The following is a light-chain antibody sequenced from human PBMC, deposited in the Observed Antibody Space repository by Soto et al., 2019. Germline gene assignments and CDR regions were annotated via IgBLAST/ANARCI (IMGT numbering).Light chain of an antibody. CDR2: AAY. CDR1: QGISSW. J-gene: IGKJ5*01. CDR3: HQAKTFPIT. Sequence: DTQMTHSPSHVSASVGDIFTITCGSSQGISSWLAWYQQKPGKAPNLLIYAAYRLPSGVTSRFSGSGSGTDFTLTISSLQTEDFAPYYCHQAKTFPITVGQGTRLEIK. V-gene: IGKV1-12*01.